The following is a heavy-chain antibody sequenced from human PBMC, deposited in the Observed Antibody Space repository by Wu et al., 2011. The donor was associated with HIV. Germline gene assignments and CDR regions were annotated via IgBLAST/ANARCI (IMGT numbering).Heavy chain of an antibody. CDR1: GGTFSRYA. CDR2: IIAIFGTA. D-gene: IGHD6-6*01. V-gene: IGHV1-69*14. Sequence: QVQLVQSGAEVKKPGSSVKVSCKASGGTFSRYAISWVRQAPGQGLEWMGRIIAIFGTAKYAQKFQGRVTITADKSTSTAYMELSSLRSEDTAVYFCARTKLDRRGNVPVSISSYAGLDVWGQGTTVT. J-gene: IGHJ6*02. CDR3: ARTKLDRRGNVPVSISSYAGLDV.